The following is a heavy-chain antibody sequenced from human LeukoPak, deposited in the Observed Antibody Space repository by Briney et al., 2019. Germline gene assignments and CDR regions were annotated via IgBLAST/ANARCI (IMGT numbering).Heavy chain of an antibody. D-gene: IGHD3-9*01. CDR3: ARESRAPDYDILTGCYYYFDY. Sequence: ASVKVSCKASGYTFTNYGISWVRQAPGQGLEWMGWISAYNGNTNYAQKLQGRVTMTTDTSTSTAYMELRSLRSDDTAVYYCARESRAPDYDILTGCYYYFDYWGQGTLVTVSS. J-gene: IGHJ4*02. CDR2: ISAYNGNT. CDR1: GYTFTNYG. V-gene: IGHV1-18*01.